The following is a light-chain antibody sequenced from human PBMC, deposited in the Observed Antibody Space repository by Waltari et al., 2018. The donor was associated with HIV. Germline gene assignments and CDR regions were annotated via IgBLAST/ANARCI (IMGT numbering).Light chain of an antibody. CDR1: QSISSY. J-gene: IGKJ2*01. CDR2: AAS. Sequence: DIQMTQSPSSLSASVGDRVTITCRASQSISSYLNCYQQKPGKAPKLLIYAASSLPSGVPSRFSGSGSGTDFTLTISSLQPEDFATYYCQQSYSTPYTFGQGTKLEIK. V-gene: IGKV1-39*01. CDR3: QQSYSTPYT.